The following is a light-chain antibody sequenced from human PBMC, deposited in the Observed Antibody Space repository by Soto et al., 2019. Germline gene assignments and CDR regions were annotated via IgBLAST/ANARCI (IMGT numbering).Light chain of an antibody. J-gene: IGKJ5*01. CDR3: QPLNSHTAIT. Sequence: DIQLTQSPSFLSASVGDRVTITCRASQDISSSLAWYQQKPGKAPKILIYAASTLQGGVPPRFKGRGSAIEFNHTLSSLQPEDVAPYYCQPLNSHTAITFRQGKRLQIK. CDR2: AAS. CDR1: QDISSS. V-gene: IGKV1-9*01.